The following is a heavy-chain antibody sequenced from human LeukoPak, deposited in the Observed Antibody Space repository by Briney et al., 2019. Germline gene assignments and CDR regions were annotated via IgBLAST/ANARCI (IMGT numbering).Heavy chain of an antibody. Sequence: GASVKVSCKASGGTFSSYAISWVRQAPGQGLEWMGGIIPILGTANYAQKFQGRVTITADESTSTAYMELSSLRSEDTAVYYCARDYSSGWYDAFDIWGQGTMVTVSS. D-gene: IGHD6-19*01. CDR1: GGTFSSYA. J-gene: IGHJ3*02. CDR2: IIPILGTA. CDR3: ARDYSSGWYDAFDI. V-gene: IGHV1-69*13.